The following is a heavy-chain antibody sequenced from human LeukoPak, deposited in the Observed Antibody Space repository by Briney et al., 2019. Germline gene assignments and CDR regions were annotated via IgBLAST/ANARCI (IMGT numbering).Heavy chain of an antibody. V-gene: IGHV3-21*01. D-gene: IGHD1-20*01. CDR1: GFTFSSYS. CDR2: ISGSGSYI. CDR3: ARVITGMDY. J-gene: IGHJ4*02. Sequence: GGSLRLSCAASGFTFSSYSMYWVRQAPGKGLEWVSSISGSGSYIYYADSVKGRFTISRDNARNSLYLQMNSLRAEDTAVYYCARVITGMDYWGQGTLVTVSS.